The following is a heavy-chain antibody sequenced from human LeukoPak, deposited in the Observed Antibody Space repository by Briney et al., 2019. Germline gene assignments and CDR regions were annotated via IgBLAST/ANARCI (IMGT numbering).Heavy chain of an antibody. D-gene: IGHD4-11*01. CDR3: ARAPTLTTLDY. J-gene: IGHJ4*02. CDR2: IYYSGST. V-gene: IGHV4-59*01. CDR1: GTSISSYY. Sequence: SETLSLTCTVSGTSISSYYWSWIRQPPGKGLEWIGYIYYSGSTNYNASLKSRVTISQDTSKNQFYLRLTSVTAAGTAVYYCARAPTLTTLDYWGQGTLVTVSS.